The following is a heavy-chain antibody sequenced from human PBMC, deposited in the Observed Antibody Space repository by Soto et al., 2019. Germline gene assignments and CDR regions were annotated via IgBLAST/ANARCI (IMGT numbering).Heavy chain of an antibody. J-gene: IGHJ4*02. CDR2: ISYDGSNK. V-gene: IGHV3-30-3*01. Sequence: GGSLRLSCAASGFTFSSYAMHWVRQAPGKGLEWVAVISYDGSNKYYADSVKGRFTISRDNSKNTLYLQMNSLRAEDTAVYYCARGGRRIAVAGTGNYFDYWGQGTLVTVSS. CDR3: ARGGRRIAVAGTGNYFDY. CDR1: GFTFSSYA. D-gene: IGHD6-19*01.